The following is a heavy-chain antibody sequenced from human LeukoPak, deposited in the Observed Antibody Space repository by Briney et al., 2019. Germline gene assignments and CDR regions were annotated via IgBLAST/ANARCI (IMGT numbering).Heavy chain of an antibody. CDR3: ARGKGPFDP. J-gene: IGHJ5*02. CDR1: GFTFSNAW. V-gene: IGHV3-11*04. Sequence: PGGSLRLSCAASGFTFSNAWMSWVRQAPGKGLESVSYISSSGDTIYYADSVKGRFTISRDNAKNSLYLQMNSLRAEDMAVYYCARGKGPFDPWGQGTLVTVSS. CDR2: ISSSGDTI.